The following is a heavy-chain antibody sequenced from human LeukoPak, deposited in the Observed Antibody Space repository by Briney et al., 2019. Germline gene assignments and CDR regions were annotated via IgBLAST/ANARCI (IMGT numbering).Heavy chain of an antibody. CDR2: IIPIFGTA. Sequence: EASVKVSCKASGGTFSSYAISWVRQAPGQGLEWMGGIIPIFGTANYAQKFQGRVTITADKSTSTAYMELSSLRSEDTAVYYCARGYSSGWYWFDPWGQGTLVTVSS. CDR3: ARGYSSGWYWFDP. J-gene: IGHJ5*02. CDR1: GGTFSSYA. D-gene: IGHD6-19*01. V-gene: IGHV1-69*06.